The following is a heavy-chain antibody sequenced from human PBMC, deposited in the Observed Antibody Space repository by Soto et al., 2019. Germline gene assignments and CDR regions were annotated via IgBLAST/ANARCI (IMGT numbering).Heavy chain of an antibody. D-gene: IGHD6-13*01. Sequence: LRLSCAASGFTFNNFAMHWVRQAPGKGLEWVAVISYDGGDKYYADSVKGRFTISRDNSKNTLYLQMNGLRAEDTAVYYCARDLSTGAADYYFDYWGQGALVTVSS. V-gene: IGHV3-30*03. J-gene: IGHJ4*02. CDR3: ARDLSTGAADYYFDY. CDR2: ISYDGGDK. CDR1: GFTFNNFA.